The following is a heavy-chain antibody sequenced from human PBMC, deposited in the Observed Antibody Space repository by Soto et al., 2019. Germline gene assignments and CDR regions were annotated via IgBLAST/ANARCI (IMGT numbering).Heavy chain of an antibody. Sequence: PSETLSLTCTVSGGSISSGGYYWSWIRQHPGKGLEWIGYIYYSGSTYYNPSLKSRVTISVDTSKNQFSLKLSSVTAADTAVYYCARGFGRRAYFDYWGQGTLVIVSS. CDR1: GGSISSGGYY. J-gene: IGHJ4*02. V-gene: IGHV4-31*03. CDR3: ARGFGRRAYFDY. D-gene: IGHD1-26*01. CDR2: IYYSGST.